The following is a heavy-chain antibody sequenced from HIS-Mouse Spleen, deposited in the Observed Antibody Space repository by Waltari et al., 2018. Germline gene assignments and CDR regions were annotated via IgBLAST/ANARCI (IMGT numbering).Heavy chain of an antibody. D-gene: IGHD6-13*01. J-gene: IGHJ2*01. CDR3: AREIPYSSSWYDWYFDL. V-gene: IGHV4-39*07. CDR2: LYYSGST. Sequence: QLQLQASGPGLVKPSETLSLTCTVSGGSISSSSYYWAWIRPPPGKGLEWIGSLYYSGSTDDDPSLKSRVTISVDTSKNQFALKLSSVTAADTAVYYCAREIPYSSSWYDWYFDLWGRGTLVTVSS. CDR1: GGSISSSSYY.